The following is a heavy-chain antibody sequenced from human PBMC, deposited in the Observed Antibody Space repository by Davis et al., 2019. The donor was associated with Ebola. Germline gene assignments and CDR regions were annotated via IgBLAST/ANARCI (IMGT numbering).Heavy chain of an antibody. J-gene: IGHJ4*02. Sequence: GESLKISCKTSGYSFSNFWIGWVRQMPGKGLEWMGIIFPDDSNIRYSPSFQGQVAISADKSISTAYLQWTNLKDSDSAIYYCARLGPDTLDYWGQGTLVTVSS. CDR1: GYSFSNFW. V-gene: IGHV5-51*01. CDR2: IFPDDSNI. CDR3: ARLGPDTLDY.